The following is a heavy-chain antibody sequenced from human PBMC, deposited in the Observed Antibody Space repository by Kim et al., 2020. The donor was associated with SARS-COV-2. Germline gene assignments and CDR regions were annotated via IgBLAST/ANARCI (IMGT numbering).Heavy chain of an antibody. J-gene: IGHJ5*02. CDR1: GITFSSYG. D-gene: IGHD6-13*01. CDR2: IWYDGSNK. CDR3: ARDSIAAADPNWFDP. Sequence: GGSLRLSCATPGITFSSYGMHWVRQAPGKGLEWVAVIWYDGSNKYYADSVKGRFTISRDNSKNTLYLQMNSLRAEDTAVYYCARDSIAAADPNWFDPWGQGTLVTVSS. V-gene: IGHV3-33*01.